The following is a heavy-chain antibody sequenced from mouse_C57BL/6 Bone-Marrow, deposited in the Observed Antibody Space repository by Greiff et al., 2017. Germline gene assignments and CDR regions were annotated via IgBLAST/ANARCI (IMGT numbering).Heavy chain of an antibody. CDR1: GYTFTSYG. CDR2: IYPRSGNT. CDR3: ARHYSNYGAY. Sequence: VQLQESGAELARPGASVKLSCKASGYTFTSYGISWVKQRTGQGLEWIGEIYPRSGNTYYNEKFKGKATLTADKSSSPAYMELRSLTSEDSAVYVCARHYSNYGAYWGQGTLVTVSA. J-gene: IGHJ3*01. D-gene: IGHD2-5*01. V-gene: IGHV1-81*01.